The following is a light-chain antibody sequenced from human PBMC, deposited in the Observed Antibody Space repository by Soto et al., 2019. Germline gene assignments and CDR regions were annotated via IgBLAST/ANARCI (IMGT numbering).Light chain of an antibody. CDR1: SSNSGSNY. V-gene: IGLV1-47*02. CDR2: AND. Sequence: QSVLTQPPSASGTPGQRVIISCSGRSSNSGSNYVYWFQHLPGTAPKLLIYANDQRPSGVPDRFSGSKSGTSASLAISGLRSEDEADYYCAAWDDSLGGSWVFGGGTKVTVL. CDR3: AAWDDSLGGSWV. J-gene: IGLJ3*02.